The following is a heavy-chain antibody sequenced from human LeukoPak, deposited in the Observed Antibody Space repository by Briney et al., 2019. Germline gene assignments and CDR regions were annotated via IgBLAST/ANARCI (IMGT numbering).Heavy chain of an antibody. J-gene: IGHJ4*02. V-gene: IGHV3-7*01. D-gene: IGHD2-2*03. CDR2: INQDGREK. CDR1: GFTFSSYA. Sequence: GGSLRLSCAASGFTFSSYAMSWVRQAPEKGLEWVANINQDGREKHSVDSVKGRFTVSRDNARNSLYLQMNSLRAEDTAMYYCARDQTGQAWIYWGQGTLVTVSS. CDR3: ARDQTGQAWIY.